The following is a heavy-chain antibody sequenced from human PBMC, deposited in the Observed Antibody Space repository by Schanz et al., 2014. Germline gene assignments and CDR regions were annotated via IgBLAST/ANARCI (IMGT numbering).Heavy chain of an antibody. CDR2: IWFDGTNK. D-gene: IGHD3-9*01. J-gene: IGHJ4*02. Sequence: VQLVDSGGGLVQPGGSLRLSCAASGFTVSNSYIHWVRQAPGKGLEWLAVIWFDGTNKYNADSVKGRFTISRDTSKNTLYLLLNSLRAEDTAVYYCAKPVRTLTGNDYWGQGTLVTVSS. V-gene: IGHV3-33*08. CDR1: GFTVSNSY. CDR3: AKPVRTLTGNDY.